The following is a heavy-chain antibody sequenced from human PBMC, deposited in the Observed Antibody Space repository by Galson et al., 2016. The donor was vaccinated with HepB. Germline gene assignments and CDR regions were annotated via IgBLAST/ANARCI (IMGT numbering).Heavy chain of an antibody. CDR2: ISYDGSNE. CDR3: AKTPRKLRYFDWISGLDY. J-gene: IGHJ4*02. V-gene: IGHV3-30*18. D-gene: IGHD3-9*01. CDR1: QFTFSSYG. Sequence: SLRLSCAASQFTFSSYGMHWVRQAPGKGLEWVAVISYDGSNEYYGDSVKGRFTISRDNSKSTLYLQMNNVTTEDTAVYYCAKTPRKLRYFDWISGLDYWGQGTLVIVSP.